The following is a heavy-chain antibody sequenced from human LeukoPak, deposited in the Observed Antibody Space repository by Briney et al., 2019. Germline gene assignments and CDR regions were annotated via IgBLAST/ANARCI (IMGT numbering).Heavy chain of an antibody. Sequence: GGSLRLSCAASGFTFSSYSMNWVRQAPGKGLEWVSPISSSSSYIYYADSVKGRFTISRDNAKNSLYLQMNSLRAEDTAVYYCARDRSGSYYFDYWGQGTLVTVSS. V-gene: IGHV3-21*01. CDR2: ISSSSSYI. CDR1: GFTFSSYS. D-gene: IGHD1-26*01. CDR3: ARDRSGSYYFDY. J-gene: IGHJ4*02.